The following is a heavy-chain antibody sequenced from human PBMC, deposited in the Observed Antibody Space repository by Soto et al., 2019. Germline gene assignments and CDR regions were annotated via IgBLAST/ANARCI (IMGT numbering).Heavy chain of an antibody. D-gene: IGHD3-3*01. J-gene: IGHJ4*02. V-gene: IGHV2-26*01. Sequence: QVTLKESGPVLVKPPETLTLTCTVSGFSLTNTRVGVGWIRQPPGKALEWLAHLFSSDDKSYSTSLKNRLTISKDTSKSQVVLTMTNMDPVDTATYYCARTLRYDFWSGYFDYWGQGTLVTVSS. CDR3: ARTLRYDFWSGYFDY. CDR1: GFSLTNTRVG. CDR2: LFSSDDK.